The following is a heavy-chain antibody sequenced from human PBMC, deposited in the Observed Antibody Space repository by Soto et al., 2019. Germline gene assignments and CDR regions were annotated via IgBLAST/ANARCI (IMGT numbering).Heavy chain of an antibody. D-gene: IGHD2-15*01. V-gene: IGHV3-33*01. Sequence: QVQLVESGGGVVQPGRSLRLSCAASGFTFSSYGMHWVRQAPGKGLEWVAVIWYDGSNKYYADSVKGRFTISRDNSKNTLYLQMNSLRAEDTAVYYCARGYCSGGSCYWGKGNWFDPWGQGTLVTVSS. CDR3: ARGYCSGGSCYWGKGNWFDP. J-gene: IGHJ5*02. CDR1: GFTFSSYG. CDR2: IWYDGSNK.